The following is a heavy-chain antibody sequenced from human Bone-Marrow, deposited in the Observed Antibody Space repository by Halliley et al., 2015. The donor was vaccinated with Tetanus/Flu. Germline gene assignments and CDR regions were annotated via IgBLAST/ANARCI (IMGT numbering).Heavy chain of an antibody. CDR3: AREYSSFVC. D-gene: IGHD6-19*01. J-gene: IGHJ4*02. V-gene: IGHV4-59*01. CDR2: IYYSRSP. Sequence: GLEWIAYIYYSRSPKYNPPLRGLVATSLDTSKNLFSLQLSAVTAADTAVYYCAREYSSFVCWGQGTLVTVSS.